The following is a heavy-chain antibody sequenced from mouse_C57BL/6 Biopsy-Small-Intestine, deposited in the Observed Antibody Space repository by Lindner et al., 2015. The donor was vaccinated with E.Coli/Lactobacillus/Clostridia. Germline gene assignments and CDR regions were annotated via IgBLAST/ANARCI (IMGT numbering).Heavy chain of an antibody. CDR1: GFTFSSYA. CDR3: ARRRDYAMDY. J-gene: IGHJ4*01. Sequence: VQLQESGGGLVKPGGSLKLSCAASGFTFSSYAMSWVRQTPEKRLEWVAAINSNGGSTYYPDTVKDRFTISRDNAKNTLYLQMSSLRSEDTALYYCARRRDYAMDYWGQGTSVTVSS. CDR2: INSNGGST. V-gene: IGHV5-6-2*01.